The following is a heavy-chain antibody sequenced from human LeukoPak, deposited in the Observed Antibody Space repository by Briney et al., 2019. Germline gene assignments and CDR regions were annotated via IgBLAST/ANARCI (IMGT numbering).Heavy chain of an antibody. V-gene: IGHV4-38-2*02. CDR1: GYSISSGYY. Sequence: SETLSLTCTVSGYSISSGYYWGWIRQPPGKGLEWIGSIYHSGGTYYDPSLKSRVTISVDTSKNQFSLKLSSVTAADTAVYYCAKSSYSIFDYWGQGTLVTVSS. D-gene: IGHD5-18*01. J-gene: IGHJ4*02. CDR2: IYHSGGT. CDR3: AKSSYSIFDY.